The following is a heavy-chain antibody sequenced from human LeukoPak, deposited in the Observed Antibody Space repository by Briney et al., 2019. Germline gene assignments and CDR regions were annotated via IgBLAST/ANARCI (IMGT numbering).Heavy chain of an antibody. V-gene: IGHV4-34*01. J-gene: IGHJ6*04. Sequence: SETLSLTCAVYGGSFSGYYWSWIRQPPGKGLEWIGEINHSGSTNYNPSLKSRVTISVDTSKNQFSLKLSSVTAADTAVYYCARLRITMVRGAKGYGMDAWGKGTTVTVSS. D-gene: IGHD3-10*01. CDR3: ARLRITMVRGAKGYGMDA. CDR2: INHSGST. CDR1: GGSFSGYY.